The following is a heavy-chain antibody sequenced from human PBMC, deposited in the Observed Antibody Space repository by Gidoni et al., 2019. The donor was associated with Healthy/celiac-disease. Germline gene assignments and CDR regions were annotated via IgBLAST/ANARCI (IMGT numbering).Heavy chain of an antibody. Sequence: QVQLQESGPGLVKPSQTLSLTCTVSGGSISSGDYYWSWIRPPPGKGLEWIGYIYYSGSTYYNPSLKSRVTISVDTSKNQFSLKLSSVTAADTAVYYCVRDKKNYYYYYGMDVWGQGTTVTVSS. J-gene: IGHJ6*02. CDR2: IYYSGST. CDR1: GGSISSGDYY. V-gene: IGHV4-30-4*01. CDR3: VRDKKNYYYYYGMDV.